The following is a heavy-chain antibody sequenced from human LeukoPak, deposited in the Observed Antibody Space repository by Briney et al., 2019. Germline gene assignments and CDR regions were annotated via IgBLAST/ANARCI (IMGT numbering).Heavy chain of an antibody. V-gene: IGHV3-23*01. J-gene: IGHJ5*02. D-gene: IGHD3-22*01. CDR2: ISGSGGST. CDR1: GLTFSSYA. Sequence: GGSLRLSCAASGLTFSSYAMSWVRQAPGKGLEWVSVISGSGGSTSYADSVKGRFTISRDNSKNTLYLQMNSLRAEDTGVYYCARGTMIGRFDLWGQGTLVTVSS. CDR3: ARGTMIGRFDL.